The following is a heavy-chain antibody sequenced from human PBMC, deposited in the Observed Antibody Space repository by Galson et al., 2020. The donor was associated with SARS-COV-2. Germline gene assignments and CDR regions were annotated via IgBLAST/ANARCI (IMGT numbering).Heavy chain of an antibody. CDR2: IYQSGAT. CDR1: GASISSGGYS. D-gene: IGHD5-18*01. V-gene: IGHV4-30-2*01. J-gene: IGHJ2*01. CDR3: ARRYTYGLSPYWYFDL. Sequence: SETLSLTCAVSGASISSGGYSWTWIRQPPGKGLEWIGYIYQSGATHYNPSLKSRLTISLDRSKNQLSLDLKSVNVADSAVYYCARRYTYGLSPYWYFDLWGRGTLVTVSS.